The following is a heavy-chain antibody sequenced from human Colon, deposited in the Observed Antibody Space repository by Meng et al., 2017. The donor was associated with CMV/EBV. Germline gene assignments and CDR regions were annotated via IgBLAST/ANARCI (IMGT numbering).Heavy chain of an antibody. Sequence: SLRLSCAASGFTFNRNSMSWVRQAPGKGLEWVSGINGVGDTTYYADSVKGRFTISRDNSKNTLYLRMIDLRAEDTAMYYCAKDRAYCGSFSCSPNYFDGWGQGNLVTVSS. CDR1: GFTFNRNS. J-gene: IGHJ4*02. CDR2: INGVGDTT. D-gene: IGHD2-21*01. V-gene: IGHV3-23*01. CDR3: AKDRAYCGSFSCSPNYFDG.